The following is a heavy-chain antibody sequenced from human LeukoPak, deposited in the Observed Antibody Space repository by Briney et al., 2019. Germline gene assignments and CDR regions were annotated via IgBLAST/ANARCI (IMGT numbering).Heavy chain of an antibody. CDR2: IKQDGSEK. Sequence: GGSLRLSCAASGFTFSSYWMSWVRQAPGKGREWVANIKQDGSEKYYVDSVKGRFTISRDNAKNSLYLQMNSLRAEDTAVYYCARAKNGGSSGWSYYYYYMDVWGKGTTVTVSS. CDR1: GFTFSSYW. V-gene: IGHV3-7*01. CDR3: ARAKNGGSSGWSYYYYYMDV. D-gene: IGHD6-19*01. J-gene: IGHJ6*03.